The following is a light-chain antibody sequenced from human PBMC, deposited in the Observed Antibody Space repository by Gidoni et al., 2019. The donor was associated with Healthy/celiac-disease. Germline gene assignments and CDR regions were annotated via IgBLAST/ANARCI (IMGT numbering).Light chain of an antibody. J-gene: IGKJ1*01. V-gene: IGKV3-15*01. CDR2: GAS. Sequence: EIVMTQSLATLSVSPGERSTLSCRASRSVSSNLAWYQQKPGQAPRLLICGASTRATGIPARFSGSGSGAEFTLTISSLQSEDFAVYYCQQYNNWPLTFGQGTKVEIK. CDR3: QQYNNWPLT. CDR1: RSVSSN.